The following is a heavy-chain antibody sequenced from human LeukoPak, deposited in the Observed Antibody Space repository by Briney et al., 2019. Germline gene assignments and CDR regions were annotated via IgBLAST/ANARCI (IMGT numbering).Heavy chain of an antibody. CDR2: IIPIFGTA. D-gene: IGHD6-6*01. CDR3: ARDLSSSSSGMWQGY. CDR1: GYTFTGYY. J-gene: IGHJ4*02. V-gene: IGHV1-69*06. Sequence: ASVKVSCKASGYTFTGYYMHWVRQAPGQGLEWMGGIIPIFGTANYAQKFQGRVTITADKSTSTAYMELSSLRSEDTAVYYCARDLSSSSSGMWQGYWGQGTLVTVSS.